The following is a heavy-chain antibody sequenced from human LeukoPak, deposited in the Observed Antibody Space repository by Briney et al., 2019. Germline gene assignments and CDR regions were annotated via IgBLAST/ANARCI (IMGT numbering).Heavy chain of an antibody. V-gene: IGHV3-7*01. Sequence: PGGSLGLSCAASGFTFSSYWMSWVRQAPGKGLEWVANIKQDGSEKYYVDSVKGRFTISRDNAKNSLYLQMNSLRAEDTAVYYCARVQGTVTTSGTYYYYYGMDVWGQGTTVTVSS. CDR1: GFTFSSYW. CDR3: ARVQGTVTTSGTYYYYYGMDV. D-gene: IGHD4-17*01. CDR2: IKQDGSEK. J-gene: IGHJ6*02.